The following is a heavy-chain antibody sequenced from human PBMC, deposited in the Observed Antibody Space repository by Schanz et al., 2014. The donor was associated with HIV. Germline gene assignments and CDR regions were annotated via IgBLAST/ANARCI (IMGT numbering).Heavy chain of an antibody. CDR1: GFTVTDYP. Sequence: EVQLVESGGGLVQPGGSLRLSCAASGFTVTDYPMTWVRQAPGKGLEWVSGISISGETTYYADSVKGRFTISRDNSKNTLYLQMNSLRVEDTAVYYCANEEVPNDYWGQGTLVTVSS. CDR3: ANEEVPNDY. J-gene: IGHJ4*02. V-gene: IGHV3-23*04. CDR2: ISISGETT.